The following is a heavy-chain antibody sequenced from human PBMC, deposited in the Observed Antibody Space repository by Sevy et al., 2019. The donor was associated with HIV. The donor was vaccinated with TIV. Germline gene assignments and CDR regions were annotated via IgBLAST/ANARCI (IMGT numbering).Heavy chain of an antibody. CDR1: GFTFSDYY. CDR3: ARDNIWDRSGPHFDY. D-gene: IGHD3-10*01. V-gene: IGHV3-11*06. J-gene: IGHJ4*02. Sequence: GGCLRLSCAASGFTFSDYYMSWIRQAPGKGLEWVSYISSSSSYTKYADSVKGRFTISRDNAKNSLYLQMNSLSAEDSAVYYCARDNIWDRSGPHFDYWGQGTVVTVSS. CDR2: ISSSSSYT.